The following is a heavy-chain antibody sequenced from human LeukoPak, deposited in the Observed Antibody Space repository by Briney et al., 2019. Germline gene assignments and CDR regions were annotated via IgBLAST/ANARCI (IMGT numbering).Heavy chain of an antibody. D-gene: IGHD7-27*01. CDR3: AKLTGDSSY. V-gene: IGHV3-23*01. J-gene: IGHJ4*02. CDR1: GFTFSSYA. Sequence: PGGSLRLSCAASGFTFSSYAMSWVRQAPGKGLEWVSAISGSGGSTYYAGSVKGRFTISRDNSNNTLYLQMNSLRAEDTAIYFCAKLTGDSSYWGQGALVTVSS. CDR2: ISGSGGST.